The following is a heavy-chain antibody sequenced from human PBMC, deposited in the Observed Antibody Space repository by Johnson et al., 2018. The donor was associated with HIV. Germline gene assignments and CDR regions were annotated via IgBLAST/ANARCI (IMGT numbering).Heavy chain of an antibody. CDR3: STGGIVVVAGAMLLPLHVAFDI. Sequence: MQLVESGGGLVKPGGSLRLSCAASGFTFSNAWMNWVRQAPGKGLEWVGRIKSESDGGTTDYPTPVKGRFTISRDDSKNMLYPQMKRLKIEDTAVYYCSTGGIVVVAGAMLLPLHVAFDIWGQGTMVTVSS. CDR1: GFTFSNAW. V-gene: IGHV3-15*01. CDR2: IKSESDGGTT. D-gene: IGHD2-21*01. J-gene: IGHJ3*02.